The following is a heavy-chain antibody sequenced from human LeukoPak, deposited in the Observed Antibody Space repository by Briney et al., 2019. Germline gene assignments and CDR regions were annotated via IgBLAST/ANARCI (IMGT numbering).Heavy chain of an antibody. V-gene: IGHV4-34*01. CDR3: ARGLAGWELLLFDY. CDR2: INHSGST. CDR1: GGSFSGYY. Sequence: SETLSLTCAVYGGSFSGYYWSWIRQPPGKGLEWLGEINHSGSTNYNPSLKSRVTISVDTSKNQFSLKLSSVTAADTAVYYCARGLAGWELLLFDYWGQGTLVTVSS. D-gene: IGHD1-26*01. J-gene: IGHJ4*02.